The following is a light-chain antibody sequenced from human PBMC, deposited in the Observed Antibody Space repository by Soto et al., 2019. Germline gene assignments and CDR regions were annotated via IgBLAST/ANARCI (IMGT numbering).Light chain of an antibody. CDR2: GAS. CDR1: QSVSSNY. Sequence: EIVLTQSPGTLSLSPGERATLSCRASQSVSSNYLAWYRLKPGRAPRLLIYGASSRATGIPDRFSGSGSGTDFTLTISRLEPEDFAVYSCQQYGSSPLTFGGGTKV. V-gene: IGKV3-20*01. J-gene: IGKJ4*01. CDR3: QQYGSSPLT.